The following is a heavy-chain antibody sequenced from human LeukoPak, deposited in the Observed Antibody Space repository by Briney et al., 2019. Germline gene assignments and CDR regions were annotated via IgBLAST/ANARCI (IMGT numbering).Heavy chain of an antibody. Sequence: GGSLRLSCAASGFTFSSYGMHWVRQAPGRGLEWVAVISYDGSNKYYADSVKGRFTISRDNSKNTLYLQMNSLRAEDTAVYYCAKDVYDILTGYYPDHWGQGTLVTVSS. J-gene: IGHJ4*02. CDR3: AKDVYDILTGYYPDH. V-gene: IGHV3-30*18. CDR1: GFTFSSYG. CDR2: ISYDGSNK. D-gene: IGHD3-9*01.